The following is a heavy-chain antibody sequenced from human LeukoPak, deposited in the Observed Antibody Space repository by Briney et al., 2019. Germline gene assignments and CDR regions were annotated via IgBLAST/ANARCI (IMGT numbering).Heavy chain of an antibody. D-gene: IGHD3-9*01. V-gene: IGHV4-34*01. CDR2: INHSGST. Sequence: SETLSLTCAVYGGSFSGYYWSWIRQPPGKGLEWIGEINHSGSTNYNPSLKSRVTISVDTSKNQFSLKLGSVTAADTAVYYCAIPRGLQRTLTNWGQGTLVTVSS. J-gene: IGHJ4*02. CDR1: GGSFSGYY. CDR3: AIPRGLQRTLTN.